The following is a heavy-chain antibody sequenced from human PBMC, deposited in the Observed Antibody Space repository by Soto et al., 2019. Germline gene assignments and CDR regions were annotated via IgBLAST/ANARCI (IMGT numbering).Heavy chain of an antibody. V-gene: IGHV5-51*01. Sequence: GECPESSCXGSGYSFTSYWIGWVRQMPGKGLEWMGIIYPGDSDTRYSPSFQGQVTISADKSISTAYLQWSSLKASDTAMYYCARLTTYDSSGYYYYYYGMDVWGQGTTVTVSS. CDR1: GYSFTSYW. D-gene: IGHD3-22*01. J-gene: IGHJ6*02. CDR3: ARLTTYDSSGYYYYYYGMDV. CDR2: IYPGDSDT.